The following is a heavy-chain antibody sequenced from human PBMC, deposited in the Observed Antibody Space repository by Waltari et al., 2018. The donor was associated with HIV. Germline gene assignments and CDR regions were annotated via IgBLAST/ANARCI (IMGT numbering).Heavy chain of an antibody. CDR1: GGSISSSSYY. Sequence: QLQLQESGPGLVKPSETLSLTCTVSGGSISSSSYYWGWIRQPPGKGLEWIGSIYYSGSTYYNPSLKSRVTISVDTSKNQFSLKLSSVTAADTAVYYCARIRGYSSSWYRIDYWGQGTLVTVSS. CDR3: ARIRGYSSSWYRIDY. CDR2: IYYSGST. V-gene: IGHV4-39*01. J-gene: IGHJ4*02. D-gene: IGHD6-13*01.